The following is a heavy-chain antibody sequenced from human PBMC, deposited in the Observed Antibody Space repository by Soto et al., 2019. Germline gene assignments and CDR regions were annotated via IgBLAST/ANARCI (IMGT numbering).Heavy chain of an antibody. CDR2: IIPIFGTA. CDR3: ARVPYYYGSGSYYPLDY. Sequence: QVQLVQSGAEVKKPGSSVKVSCKASGGTFSSYAISWVRQAPGQGLEWMVGIIPIFGTANYAQKFQGRVTITADKSTSTAYMELSSLRSEDTAVYYCARVPYYYGSGSYYPLDYWGQGTLVTVSS. V-gene: IGHV1-69*06. J-gene: IGHJ4*02. CDR1: GGTFSSYA. D-gene: IGHD3-10*01.